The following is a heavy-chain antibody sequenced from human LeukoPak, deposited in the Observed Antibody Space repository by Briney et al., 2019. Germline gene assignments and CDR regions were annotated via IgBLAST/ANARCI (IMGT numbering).Heavy chain of an antibody. CDR3: AREAPHDLMGYYYYMDV. CDR1: GGSISSYY. Sequence: SETLSLTCTVSGGSISSYYWNWIRQPPGKGLEWIGYIYYSGSTNYNPSLKSRVTISVDTSKNQFSLKLSSVTAADTAVYYCAREAPHDLMGYYYYMDVWGKGTTVTVSS. D-gene: IGHD5-24*01. V-gene: IGHV4-59*01. CDR2: IYYSGST. J-gene: IGHJ6*03.